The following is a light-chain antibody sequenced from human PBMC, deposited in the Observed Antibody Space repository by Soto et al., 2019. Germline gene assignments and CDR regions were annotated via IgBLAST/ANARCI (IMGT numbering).Light chain of an antibody. CDR2: DVS. CDR3: CSYAGSYTGV. J-gene: IGLJ2*01. Sequence: QSALTQPPSVSGSPGQSVTISCTGTSSDVGGYNYVSWYQQHPGKAPKIMIYDVSKRPSGVPDRFSGSKSGNTASLTISGLQAEDEADYYCCSYAGSYTGVFGGGTKLTVL. CDR1: SSDVGGYNY. V-gene: IGLV2-11*01.